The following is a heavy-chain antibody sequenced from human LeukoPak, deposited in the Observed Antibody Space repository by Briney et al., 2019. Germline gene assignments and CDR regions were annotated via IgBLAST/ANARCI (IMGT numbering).Heavy chain of an antibody. J-gene: IGHJ4*02. CDR1: GGSFSGYY. Sequence: SSETLSLTCAVYGGSFSGYYWSWIRQPPGKGLEWIGEINHSGSTNYNPSLKSRVTISVDTSKNQFSLKLSSVTAADTAVYYCARAIAARKTKFDYWGQGTLVTVSS. CDR3: ARAIAARKTKFDY. D-gene: IGHD6-6*01. V-gene: IGHV4-34*01. CDR2: INHSGST.